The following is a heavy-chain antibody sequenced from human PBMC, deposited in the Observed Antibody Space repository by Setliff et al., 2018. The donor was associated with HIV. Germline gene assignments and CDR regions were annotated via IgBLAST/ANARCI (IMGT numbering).Heavy chain of an antibody. CDR1: GGTFSSYA. D-gene: IGHD2-2*01. V-gene: IGHV1-69*06. Sequence: SVKVSCKASGGTFSSYAISWVRQAPGQGLEWMGRIIPIFGTANYAQKFQGRVTITADKSTSTAYMEQSSLRSEDTAVYYCARDIVVVPAAAVRNYYYYMDVWGKGTTVTVSS. CDR3: ARDIVVVPAAAVRNYYYYMDV. CDR2: IIPIFGTA. J-gene: IGHJ6*03.